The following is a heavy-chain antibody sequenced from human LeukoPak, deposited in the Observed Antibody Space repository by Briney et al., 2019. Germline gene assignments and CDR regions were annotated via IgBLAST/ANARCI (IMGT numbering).Heavy chain of an antibody. J-gene: IGHJ4*02. CDR3: AREPSTWVVSSSWFAFDY. CDR2: ISTSSSYI. D-gene: IGHD6-13*01. CDR1: GFTFSSYS. V-gene: IGHV3-21*01. Sequence: PGGSLRLSCAASGFTFSSYSMNWVRQAPGKGLEWVSSISTSSSYIYYADSVKGRFTISRDNAKNSLYLQMNSLRAEDTAVYYCAREPSTWVVSSSWFAFDYWGQGTLVTVSS.